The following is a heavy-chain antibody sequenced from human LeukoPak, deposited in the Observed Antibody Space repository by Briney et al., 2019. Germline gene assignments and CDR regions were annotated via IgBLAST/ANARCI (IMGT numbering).Heavy chain of an antibody. D-gene: IGHD3-10*01. V-gene: IGHV3-15*01. J-gene: IGHJ4*02. CDR1: GFTFSNAW. CDR3: TTRLYGSGSYFDFDY. CDR2: IKSKTDGGTT. Sequence: GGSLRLPCAASGFTFSNAWMSWVRQAPGKGLEWVGRIKSKTDGGTTDYAAPVKGRFTISRDDSKNTLYQQMNSLKTEDTAVYYCTTRLYGSGSYFDFDYWGQGTLVTVSS.